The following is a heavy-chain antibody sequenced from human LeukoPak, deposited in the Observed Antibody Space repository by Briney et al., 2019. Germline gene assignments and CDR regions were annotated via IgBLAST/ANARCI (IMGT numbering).Heavy chain of an antibody. CDR3: AREGIVGPKD. CDR2: INPNSGGT. J-gene: IGHJ4*02. D-gene: IGHD1-26*01. CDR1: GYSFTAQY. V-gene: IGHV1-2*06. Sequence: ASVKVSCRASGYSFTAQYMHWLRQAPGQGLEWMGRINPNSGGTNYAQRFQGRVTMTRDTSISTAYMELSRLRSDDTAVYYCAREGIVGPKDWGQGTLVTVSS.